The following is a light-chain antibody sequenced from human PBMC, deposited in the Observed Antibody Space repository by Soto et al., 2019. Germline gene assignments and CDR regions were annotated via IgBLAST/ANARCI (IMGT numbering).Light chain of an antibody. CDR2: SSD. V-gene: IGLV1-44*01. Sequence: QSVLSQPPSASGTPGQRVTMSCSGRSSNIGSNTVNWYQQLPGTAPKLFIYSSDHRPSGVPDRFSGSKSGTSASLAISGLQSEDEGDYYCAAWDDSLNGVVFGGGTKLTVL. J-gene: IGLJ3*02. CDR1: SSNIGSNT. CDR3: AAWDDSLNGVV.